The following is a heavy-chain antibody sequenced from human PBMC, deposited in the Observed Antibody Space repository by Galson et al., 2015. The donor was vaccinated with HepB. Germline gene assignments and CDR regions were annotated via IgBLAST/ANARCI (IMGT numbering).Heavy chain of an antibody. D-gene: IGHD2/OR15-2a*01. Sequence: SLRLSCATSGFTFGDHAMRWFRQAPGQGLEWIGFIRSEAYAGTIDYAAYVKGRFFISRDDSKIVAHMQMNSRKTEDADVCECTRCRVGTLFPFDYWGQGTLVIVSS. CDR2: IRSEAYAGTI. CDR1: GFTFGDHA. CDR3: TRCRVGTLFPFDY. J-gene: IGHJ4*02. V-gene: IGHV3-49*03.